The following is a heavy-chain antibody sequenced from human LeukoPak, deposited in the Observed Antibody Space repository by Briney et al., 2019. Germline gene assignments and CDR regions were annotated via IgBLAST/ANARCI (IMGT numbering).Heavy chain of an antibody. CDR1: GGTFSSYA. J-gene: IGHJ4*02. CDR2: IIPIFGTA. CDR3: ARVREMATLDFDY. V-gene: IGHV1-69*13. Sequence: GASVKVSCKASGGTFSSYAISWVRQAPGQGLEWMGGIIPIFGTANYAQKFQGRVTITADESTSTAYMELSSLRSEDTAVYYCARVREMATLDFDYWGQGTLVTVSS. D-gene: IGHD5-24*01.